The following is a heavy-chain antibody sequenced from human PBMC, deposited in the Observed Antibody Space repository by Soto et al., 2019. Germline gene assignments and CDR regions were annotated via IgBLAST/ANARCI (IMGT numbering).Heavy chain of an antibody. CDR1: GYTFTDYG. Sequence: QVQLVQSGVEVKKPGASLKVSCEASGYTFTDYGVHWVRQAPGQGLEWMGWISAYNGNTNYAQKLQDRVTMTTDTSTNTAYLELRSLTSDDTAIYYCARGGVYLWWSEYFHHWGQGTLATVSS. CDR3: ARGGVYLWWSEYFHH. V-gene: IGHV1-18*01. CDR2: ISAYNGNT. J-gene: IGHJ1*01. D-gene: IGHD2-21*01.